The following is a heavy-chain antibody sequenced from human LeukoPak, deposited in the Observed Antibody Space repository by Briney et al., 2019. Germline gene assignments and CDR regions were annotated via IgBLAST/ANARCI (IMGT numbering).Heavy chain of an antibody. D-gene: IGHD2-15*01. J-gene: IGHJ3*02. V-gene: IGHV3-23*01. CDR1: GFTFSSYA. CDR2: ISGSGGST. CDR3: VRAQREHCSGGSCYRDAFDI. Sequence: GGSLRLSCAASGFTFSSYAMSWVRQAPGKGLEWVSAISGSGGSTYYADSVKGRFTISRDNSKNTLYLQMNSLRAEDTAVYYCVRAQREHCSGGSCYRDAFDIWGRGTMVTVSS.